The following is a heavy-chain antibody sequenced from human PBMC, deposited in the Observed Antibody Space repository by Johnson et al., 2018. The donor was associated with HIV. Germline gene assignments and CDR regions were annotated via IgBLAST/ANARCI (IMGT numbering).Heavy chain of an antibody. Sequence: QVQVVESGGGVVQPGRSLRLSCAASGFSFSSYAMHWVRQAPGKGLEWVAVISYDGSKKYYADSVKGRFTISSDNSKNTLYLQMHSLRADDTAVYYCASGEDYGGNYGAFDIWGQGTMVTVSS. CDR1: GFSFSSYA. V-gene: IGHV3-30*04. J-gene: IGHJ3*02. CDR2: ISYDGSKK. D-gene: IGHD4-23*01. CDR3: ASGEDYGGNYGAFDI.